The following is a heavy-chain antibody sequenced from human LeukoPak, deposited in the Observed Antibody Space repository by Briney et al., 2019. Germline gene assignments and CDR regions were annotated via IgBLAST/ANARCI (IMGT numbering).Heavy chain of an antibody. CDR3: ARGRNILTGYSHWFDP. CDR2: INTNTGNP. J-gene: IGHJ5*02. CDR1: GYTFTSYA. D-gene: IGHD3-9*01. V-gene: IGHV7-4-1*02. Sequence: ASVKVSCKASGYTFTSYAMNWVRQAPGQGLEWMGWINTNTGNPTYAQGFTGRFVFSLDTSVSAAYLQISSLKAEDTAVYYCARGRNILTGYSHWFDPWGQGTLVTVSS.